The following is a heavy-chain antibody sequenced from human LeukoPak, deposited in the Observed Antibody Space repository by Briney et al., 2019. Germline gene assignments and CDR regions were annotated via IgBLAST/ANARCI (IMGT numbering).Heavy chain of an antibody. CDR1: GFTFKTYW. CDR2: INPDGSEK. D-gene: IGHD3-22*01. Sequence: GGSLRLSCTVSGFTFKTYWMSWVRQAPGKGLEWVANINPDGSEKNYVDSVKGRFTISGDNAENSLFLQMNSLRVEDTAVYYCARVDDRSGYRPVEDWGQGTLVTVSP. CDR3: ARVDDRSGYRPVED. V-gene: IGHV3-7*03. J-gene: IGHJ4*02.